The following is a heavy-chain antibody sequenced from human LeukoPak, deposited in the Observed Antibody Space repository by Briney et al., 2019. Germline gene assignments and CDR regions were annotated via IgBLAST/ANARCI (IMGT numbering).Heavy chain of an antibody. CDR1: GFTFSSYW. J-gene: IGHJ4*02. V-gene: IGHV3-74*01. Sequence: GGSLRLSCAASGFTFSSYWMHWVRQAPGKGLVWVSLINSDGSITSYADSVKGRFTISRDNAKNTLFLQMNSLRAEDTAVYYCVRGVMTDYWGQGTLVTVSS. CDR2: INSDGSIT. D-gene: IGHD2-8*01. CDR3: VRGVMTDY.